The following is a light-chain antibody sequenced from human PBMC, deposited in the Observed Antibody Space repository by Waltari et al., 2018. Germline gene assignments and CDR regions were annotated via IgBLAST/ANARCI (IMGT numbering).Light chain of an antibody. CDR2: AAS. V-gene: IGKV1-9*01. CDR3: QQLNSYPLT. CDR1: QGISSY. Sequence: IQLTQSPSSLSASVGDRVTITCRASQGISSYLAWYQQKPGTAPKLLIYAASTLQSGVPSRFSGSGSGTDFTLTISSLQPEDFATYYCQQLNSYPLTFGGGTKVEF. J-gene: IGKJ4*01.